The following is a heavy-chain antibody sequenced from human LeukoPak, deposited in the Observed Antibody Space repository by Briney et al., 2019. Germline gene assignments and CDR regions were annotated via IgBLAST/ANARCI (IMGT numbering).Heavy chain of an antibody. D-gene: IGHD3-10*01. Sequence: SETLSLTCTVSGGSISSVNYYWGWIRQPPGKGLEWIGSIYYSGTTYYNPSLKSRVTMSVDTSKNQFSLKLSSVTAADTAVYYCARAVGSGSFQTYYYYMDVWGKGTTVTISS. J-gene: IGHJ6*03. CDR1: GGSISSVNYY. CDR3: ARAVGSGSFQTYYYYMDV. V-gene: IGHV4-39*07. CDR2: IYYSGTT.